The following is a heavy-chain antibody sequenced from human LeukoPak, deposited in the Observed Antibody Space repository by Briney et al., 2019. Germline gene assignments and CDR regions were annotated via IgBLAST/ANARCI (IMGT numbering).Heavy chain of an antibody. CDR3: AALASHRPLDH. J-gene: IGHJ5*02. D-gene: IGHD1-1*01. Sequence: SETLSLTCTVSGASFSGSDYFWNWIRQPPGKGLEWIGYDYGRGGTTYNPSLQSRVTISLDASKNQFSLRLTSVTAADTAIYYCAALASHRPLDHWGQGTLVTVSS. CDR1: GASFSGSDYF. CDR2: DYGRGGT. V-gene: IGHV4-61*08.